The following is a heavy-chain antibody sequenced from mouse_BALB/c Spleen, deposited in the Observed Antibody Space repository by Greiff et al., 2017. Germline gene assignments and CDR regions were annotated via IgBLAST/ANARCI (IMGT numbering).Heavy chain of an antibody. V-gene: IGHV5-4*02. CDR3: ARDRPIYYYGSSPHY. CDR2: ISDGGSYT. J-gene: IGHJ2*01. D-gene: IGHD1-1*01. Sequence: EVKLMESGGGLVKPGGSLKLSCAASGFTFSDYYMYWVRQTPEKRLEWVATISDGGSYTYYPDSVKGRFTISRDNAKNNLYLQMSSLKSEDTAMYYCARDRPIYYYGSSPHYWGQGTTLTVSS. CDR1: GFTFSDYY.